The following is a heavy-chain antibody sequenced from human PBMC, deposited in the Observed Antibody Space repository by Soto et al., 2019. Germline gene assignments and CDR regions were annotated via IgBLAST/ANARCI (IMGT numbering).Heavy chain of an antibody. V-gene: IGHV3-30*18. CDR1: GFTFSSYG. CDR2: ISYDGSNK. Sequence: GGSLRLSCAASGFTFSSYGMHWVRQAPGKGLEWVAVISYDGSNKYYADSVKGRFTISRDNSKNTLYLQMNSLRAEDTAVYYCAKSGHYDFWSGYYTDYWGQGTLVTVSS. CDR3: AKSGHYDFWSGYYTDY. J-gene: IGHJ4*02. D-gene: IGHD3-3*01.